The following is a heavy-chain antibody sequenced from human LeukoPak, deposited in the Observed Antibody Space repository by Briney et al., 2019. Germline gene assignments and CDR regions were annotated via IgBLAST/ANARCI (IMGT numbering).Heavy chain of an antibody. CDR2: INSDGSST. Sequence: GGSLRVSCAASGFTFSSYWMHWVRQAPGNGLVWVSRINSDGSSTSYADSVKGRFTISRDNSKNTLYLQMNGLRAEDTAVYYCAKDRPLDYWGQGTLVTVSS. V-gene: IGHV3-74*01. CDR1: GFTFSSYW. J-gene: IGHJ4*02. CDR3: AKDRPLDY.